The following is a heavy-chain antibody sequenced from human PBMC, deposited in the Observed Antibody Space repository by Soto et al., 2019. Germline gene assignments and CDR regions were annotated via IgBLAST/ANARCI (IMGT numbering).Heavy chain of an antibody. CDR1: GFTFSSYG. Sequence: QVQLVESGGGVVQPGRSLRLSCAASGFTFSSYGMHWVRQAPGKGLEWVAVISYDGSNKYYADSVKGRLTISRDNSKNTLYLQMNSLRAEDTAVYYCAKDQYYYDSSGYYPGALDYWGQGTLVTVSS. J-gene: IGHJ4*02. CDR2: ISYDGSNK. D-gene: IGHD3-22*01. CDR3: AKDQYYYDSSGYYPGALDY. V-gene: IGHV3-30*18.